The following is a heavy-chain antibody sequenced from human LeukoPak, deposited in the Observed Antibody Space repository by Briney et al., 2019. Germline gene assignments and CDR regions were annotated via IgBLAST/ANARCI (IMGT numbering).Heavy chain of an antibody. D-gene: IGHD3-10*01. CDR2: IYYSGST. Sequence: SETLSLTCTVSGGSISSSSYYWGWIRQPPGKGLEWIGSIYYSGSTYYNPSLKSRVTISVDTSKNQFSLKLSSVTAADTAVYYCARSPREGWPHSGYYYYYMDVWGKGTTVTVSS. CDR1: GGSISSSSYY. J-gene: IGHJ6*03. CDR3: ARSPREGWPHSGYYYYYMDV. V-gene: IGHV4-39*07.